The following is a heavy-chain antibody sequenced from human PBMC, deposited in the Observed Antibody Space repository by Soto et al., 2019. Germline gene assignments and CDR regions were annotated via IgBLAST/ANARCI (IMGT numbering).Heavy chain of an antibody. CDR2: ISGSGVRT. V-gene: IGHV3-23*01. Sequence: EVQLLESGGGLVQPGGSLRLSCAASGFTFSSYAMSWVRQDPGKGLEWVSAISGSGVRTYYADSVKCRFNISRDNSKNTLYLQMNSLRAEDTAVYYFAKRRGGYEGYALNIWCQGTMVSVSS. CDR3: AKRRGGYEGYALNI. J-gene: IGHJ3*02. CDR1: GFTFSSYA. D-gene: IGHD5-12*01.